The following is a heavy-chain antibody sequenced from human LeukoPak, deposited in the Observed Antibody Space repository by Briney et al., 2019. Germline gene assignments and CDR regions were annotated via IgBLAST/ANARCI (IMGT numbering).Heavy chain of an antibody. J-gene: IGHJ4*02. D-gene: IGHD3-9*01. V-gene: IGHV3-13*01. Sequence: GGSLRLSCAASGFTVSSYDMHWVRQATGKGLEWVPAIGTAGDTYYPGSVKGRFTISRENAKNSLYLQMNSLRAGDTAVYYCARDKTGEFGYWGQGTLVTVSS. CDR2: IGTAGDT. CDR1: GFTVSSYD. CDR3: ARDKTGEFGY.